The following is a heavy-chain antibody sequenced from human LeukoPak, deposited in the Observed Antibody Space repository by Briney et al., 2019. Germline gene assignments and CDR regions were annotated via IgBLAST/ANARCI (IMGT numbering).Heavy chain of an antibody. Sequence: SVKVSCKASGGTFSSYTISRVRQAPGQGLEWMGRIIPILGIANYAQKFQGRVTITADKSTSTAYMELSSLRSEDTAVYYCARDGIMIVVAAYGMDVWGQGTTVTVSS. CDR1: GGTFSSYT. CDR2: IIPILGIA. V-gene: IGHV1-69*04. J-gene: IGHJ6*02. CDR3: ARDGIMIVVAAYGMDV. D-gene: IGHD3-22*01.